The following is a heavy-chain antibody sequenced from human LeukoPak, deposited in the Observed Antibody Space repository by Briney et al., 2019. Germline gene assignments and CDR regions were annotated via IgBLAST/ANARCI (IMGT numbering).Heavy chain of an antibody. V-gene: IGHV3-7*01. Sequence: GRSLRLSCAASGFNFNKYRMNWVRQAPGKGLEWVANIKHDDREKNSVDSVRGRFTITRDNAKNSLYLQLNSLRDEDTAVYFCARGGYYNFWTGLVDYWGQGTRVTVSS. CDR2: IKHDDREK. J-gene: IGHJ4*02. CDR3: ARGGYYNFWTGLVDY. CDR1: GFNFNKYR. D-gene: IGHD3/OR15-3a*01.